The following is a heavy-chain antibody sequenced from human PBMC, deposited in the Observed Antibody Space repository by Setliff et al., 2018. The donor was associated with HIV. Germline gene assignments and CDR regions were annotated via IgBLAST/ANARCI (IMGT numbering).Heavy chain of an antibody. CDR3: AKAGSNYFDY. CDR2: ISWDGSSA. J-gene: IGHJ4*02. Sequence: HPGGSLRLSCAASGFIFEDFTMNWVRQVPGKGLEWVVLISWDGSSAYYADSVKGRFTISRDNSKNSLFLQMHSLKTEDTALYYCAKAGSNYFDYWGQGTLVTVSS. D-gene: IGHD3-10*01. CDR1: GFIFEDFT. V-gene: IGHV3-43*01.